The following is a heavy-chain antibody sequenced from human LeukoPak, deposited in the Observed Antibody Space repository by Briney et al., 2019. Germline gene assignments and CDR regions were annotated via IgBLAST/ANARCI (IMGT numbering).Heavy chain of an antibody. CDR1: GFTFSSYW. D-gene: IGHD6-19*01. V-gene: IGHV3-74*01. CDR3: ARGSGWFPFDI. J-gene: IGHJ3*02. CDR2: IYNDGGTT. Sequence: GGSLRLSCAASGFTFSSYWMHWVRQAPGKGLVWVSRIYNDGGTTSYADSVKGRFTISRDNAKYTLYLQMNSLRDEDTAVYYCARGSGWFPFDIWGQGTMVTVSS.